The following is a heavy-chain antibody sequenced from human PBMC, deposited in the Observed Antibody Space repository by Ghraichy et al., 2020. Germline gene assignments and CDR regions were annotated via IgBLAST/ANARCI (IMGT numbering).Heavy chain of an antibody. Sequence: GWSLRLSCEASGFTFSNFAMAWVRQAPGKEPEWVSAMTATSGSTYYIDSVKGRFAISRDNSRNSLYLQMNSLRAEDTAVYYCVKTKSRMVLYYFDLWGQGTVVSVSS. J-gene: IGHJ4*02. D-gene: IGHD3-16*01. CDR1: GFTFSNFA. CDR2: MTATSGST. CDR3: VKTKSRMVLYYFDL. V-gene: IGHV3-23*01.